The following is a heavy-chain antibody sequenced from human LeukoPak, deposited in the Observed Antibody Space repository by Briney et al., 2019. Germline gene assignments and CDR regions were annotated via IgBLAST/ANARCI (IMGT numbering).Heavy chain of an antibody. CDR2: INPNSGGT. Sequence: ASVKVSCKASGYTFTGYYLHWVRQAPGQGPEWMGWINPNSGGTEYAQKFQGRVTVTRDTSISTIYMELSRLTSDDTAVYYCARDQGIVGATSAFDIWGQGTMVTVSS. CDR3: ARDQGIVGATSAFDI. V-gene: IGHV1-2*02. CDR1: GYTFTGYY. J-gene: IGHJ3*02. D-gene: IGHD1-26*01.